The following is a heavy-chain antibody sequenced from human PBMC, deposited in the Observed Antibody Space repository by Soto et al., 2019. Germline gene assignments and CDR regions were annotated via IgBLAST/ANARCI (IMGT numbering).Heavy chain of an antibody. CDR3: ARDGGTIFGVVTLNWFDP. J-gene: IGHJ5*02. Sequence: QVQLVQSGAEVKKPGSSVKVSCKASGGTFSSYAISWVRQAPGQGLEWMGGIIPIFGTANYAQKFQGRVTITADESTSTAYMELRSVRAEATAVYYCARDGGTIFGVVTLNWFDPWGQGTLVTVSS. V-gene: IGHV1-69*12. D-gene: IGHD3-3*01. CDR1: GGTFSSYA. CDR2: IIPIFGTA.